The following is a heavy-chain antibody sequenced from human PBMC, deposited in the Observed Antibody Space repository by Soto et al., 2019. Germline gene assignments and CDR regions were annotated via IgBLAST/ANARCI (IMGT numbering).Heavy chain of an antibody. V-gene: IGHV3-21*01. CDR3: ARLTMTGNPDY. J-gene: IGHJ4*02. CDR1: GFTFSNYS. CDR2: ISSSSSYI. Sequence: DVQVVESGGGLVKPGGSLRLSCAASGFTFSNYSMNWVRQAPGKGLDWVSSISSSSSYIYYADSVKGRFTISRDNATNSLYLQIDSLRAEDTAVYYCARLTMTGNPDYWCQGTLVTVSS. D-gene: IGHD3-9*01.